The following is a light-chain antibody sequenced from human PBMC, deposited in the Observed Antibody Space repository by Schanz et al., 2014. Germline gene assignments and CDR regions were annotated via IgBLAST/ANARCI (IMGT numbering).Light chain of an antibody. CDR3: AAWDDSLNGWV. J-gene: IGLJ3*02. Sequence: SVLTQPASVSGSPGQSITISCSGTSSDVGNFDSVSWYQQHPGKAPKLMIYEASRRPSGVANRFSGSKSGNTASLTISGLQAEDEADYYCAAWDDSLNGWVFGGGTKLTVL. CDR1: SSDVGNFDS. V-gene: IGLV2-23*01. CDR2: EAS.